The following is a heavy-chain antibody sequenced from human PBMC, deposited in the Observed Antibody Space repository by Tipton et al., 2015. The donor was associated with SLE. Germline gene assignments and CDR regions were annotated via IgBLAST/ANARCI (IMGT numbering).Heavy chain of an antibody. CDR2: IYTSGRT. D-gene: IGHD1-26*01. V-gene: IGHV4-61*09. J-gene: IGHJ3*02. CDR3: ARFPGVASGSNYWDDAFDI. CDR1: GGSISSGSFY. Sequence: TLSLTCTVSGGSISSGSFYWSWIRQPAGKGLGWFGHIYTSGRTNYNPSPTSRVTISVDTSQNQFSLKLCSVTAADTAVYYCARFPGVASGSNYWDDAFDIWGQGTMVTVSS.